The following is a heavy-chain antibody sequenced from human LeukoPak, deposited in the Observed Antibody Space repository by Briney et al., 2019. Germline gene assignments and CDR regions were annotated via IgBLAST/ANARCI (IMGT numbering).Heavy chain of an antibody. Sequence: GGSLRLSCAASGFTFSSYAIHWVRQAPGKGLEWVSAISGGGGSTYYADSVKGRFYISRDNSKNTLYLQMNSLRAEDTAVYYCAKRGPYCSGGSCYALFDYWGQGTLVTVSS. J-gene: IGHJ4*02. CDR2: ISGGGGST. CDR1: GFTFSSYA. CDR3: AKRGPYCSGGSCYALFDY. V-gene: IGHV3-23*01. D-gene: IGHD2-15*01.